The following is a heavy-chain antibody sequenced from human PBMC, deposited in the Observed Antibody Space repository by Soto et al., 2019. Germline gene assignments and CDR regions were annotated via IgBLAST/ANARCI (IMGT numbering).Heavy chain of an antibody. CDR1: GYTFTVYY. D-gene: IGHD1-26*01. Sequence: AASVKVSCKASGYTFTVYYMHWVRQAPGQGLEWMGWINPKSGGTMYPQKFQGRVTMNRDTSIGTAYMELRGLTSDDTAEYYCAKGGAIVAAGTRVYLYNAMDVWGQGTTVTVSS. CDR2: INPKSGGT. CDR3: AKGGAIVAAGTRVYLYNAMDV. J-gene: IGHJ6*02. V-gene: IGHV1-2*02.